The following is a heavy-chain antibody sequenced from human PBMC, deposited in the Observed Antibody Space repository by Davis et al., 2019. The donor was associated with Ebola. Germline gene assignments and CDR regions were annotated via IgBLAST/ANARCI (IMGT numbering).Heavy chain of an antibody. CDR2: IGGSGGAT. J-gene: IGHJ4*02. D-gene: IGHD6-19*01. CDR1: GFSFSNYA. CDR3: TTRLVNHFDY. V-gene: IGHV3-23*01. Sequence: PGGSLRLSCAASGFSFSNYAMSWVRRAPGKGLEWVSGIGGSGGATYYADSVKGRFTISRDNSKNTLYLEMISLRVEDAALYYCTTRLVNHFDYWGQGTLVTVYS.